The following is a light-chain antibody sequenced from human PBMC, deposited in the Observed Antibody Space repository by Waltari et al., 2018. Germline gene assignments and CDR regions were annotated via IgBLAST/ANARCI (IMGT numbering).Light chain of an antibody. V-gene: IGLV2-14*03. CDR1: SSDVGGYNY. Sequence: QSALTQPASVSGSPGQSLTISCTGTSSDVGGYNYGSWYQQHPGKAPTLMIYGVSNRPSGVSDRFSGSKSGNTASLSISGLQADDEADYYCSSYTSSDSLIFGGGTKLSVL. J-gene: IGLJ2*01. CDR3: SSYTSSDSLI. CDR2: GVS.